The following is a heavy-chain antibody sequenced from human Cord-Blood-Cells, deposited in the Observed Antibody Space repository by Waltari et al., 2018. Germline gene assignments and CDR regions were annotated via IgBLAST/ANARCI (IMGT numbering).Heavy chain of an antibody. D-gene: IGHD7-27*01. Sequence: QVQLVQSGAAVKKPGSSVKVSCKASGGTISSYALSWVRQAPGQGLEWMGGIIPILGTANYAQKFQGRVTITADESTSTAYMELSSLRSEDTAGYYCARDTGAGEYFDYWGQGTLVTVSS. CDR2: IIPILGTA. CDR1: GGTISSYA. J-gene: IGHJ4*02. V-gene: IGHV1-69*01. CDR3: ARDTGAGEYFDY.